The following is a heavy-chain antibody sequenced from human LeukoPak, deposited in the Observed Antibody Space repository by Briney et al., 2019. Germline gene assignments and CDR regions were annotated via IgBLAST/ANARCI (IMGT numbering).Heavy chain of an antibody. J-gene: IGHJ4*02. CDR1: GGSISSSSYY. Sequence: PSETLSLTCTVSGGSISSSSYYWGWIRQPPGKGLEWIGSIYYSGSTYYNPSLKSRVTISVDTSKNQFSLKLSSVTAADTAVYYRARDYGSLGYCSGGSCYSGIDYWGQGTLVTVSS. D-gene: IGHD2-15*01. CDR2: IYYSGST. CDR3: ARDYGSLGYCSGGSCYSGIDY. V-gene: IGHV4-39*07.